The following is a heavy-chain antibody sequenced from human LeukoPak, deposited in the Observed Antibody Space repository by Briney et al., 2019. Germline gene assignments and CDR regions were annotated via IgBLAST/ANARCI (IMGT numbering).Heavy chain of an antibody. CDR1: GFTFSSYA. V-gene: IGHV3-64*01. D-gene: IGHD6-19*01. Sequence: GGSLRLSCAASGFTFSSYAMHWVRQAPGKGLEYVSAISSNGGSTYYANSVKGRFTISRDNSKNTLYLQMGSLRAEDMAVYYCAKGHSRGWYYFDYWGQGTLVTVSS. J-gene: IGHJ4*02. CDR3: AKGHSRGWYYFDY. CDR2: ISSNGGST.